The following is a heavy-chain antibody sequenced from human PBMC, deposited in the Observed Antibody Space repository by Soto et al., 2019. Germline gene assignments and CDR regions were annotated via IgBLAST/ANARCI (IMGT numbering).Heavy chain of an antibody. Sequence: ASVKVSCKASGYTFTGYYMHWVRQAPGQGLEWMGWINPNSGGTNYAQKFQGWVTMTRDTSISTAYMELSRLRSDDTAVYYCARETHRYDISGRTTFPFDFWCQGTLVTVSS. J-gene: IGHJ4*02. CDR1: GYTFTGYY. D-gene: IGHD3-22*01. V-gene: IGHV1-2*04. CDR3: ARETHRYDISGRTTFPFDF. CDR2: INPNSGGT.